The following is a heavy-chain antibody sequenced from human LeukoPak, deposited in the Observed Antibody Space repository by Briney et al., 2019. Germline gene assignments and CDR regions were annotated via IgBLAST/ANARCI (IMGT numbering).Heavy chain of an antibody. V-gene: IGHV3-30*01. D-gene: IGHD3-3*01. J-gene: IGHJ4*02. CDR1: GFTFSSYA. Sequence: GGSLRLSCAASGFTFSSYAMHWVRQAPGKGLEWVAVISYDGSNKYYADSVKGRFTISRDNSKNTPYLQMNSLRAEDTAVYYCARDRGGFGVVTPLGYWGQGTLVTVSS. CDR3: ARDRGGFGVVTPLGY. CDR2: ISYDGSNK.